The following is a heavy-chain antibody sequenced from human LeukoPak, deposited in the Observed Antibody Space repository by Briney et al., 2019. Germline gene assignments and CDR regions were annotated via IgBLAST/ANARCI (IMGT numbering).Heavy chain of an antibody. CDR2: IYNSVTT. V-gene: IGHV4-59*13. CDR3: ARGARSSDY. CDR1: GLSISANS. J-gene: IGHJ4*02. D-gene: IGHD3-10*01. Sequence: SETLSLTCTVSGLSISANSWSWIRQPPGKGLEWIGYIYNSVTTNYNPSLTSRVTLSVDTSKNQLSLKLSSATAADTAVYYCARGARSSDYWGQGTLLTVSS.